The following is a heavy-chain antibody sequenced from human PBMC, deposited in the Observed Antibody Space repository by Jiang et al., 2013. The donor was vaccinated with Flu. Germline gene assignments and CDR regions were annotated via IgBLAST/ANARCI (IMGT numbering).Heavy chain of an antibody. D-gene: IGHD3-22*01. Sequence: RQAPGMGLEWVTVISHDGNDKHYADSVKGRFTISRDNSKNTLYLQMNSLRAEDTAVYYCADLGYYYDSSGYSPTWFDPWGQGTLVIVSS. J-gene: IGHJ5*02. CDR3: ADLGYYYDSSGYSPTWFDP. V-gene: IGHV3-30-3*01. CDR2: ISHDGNDK.